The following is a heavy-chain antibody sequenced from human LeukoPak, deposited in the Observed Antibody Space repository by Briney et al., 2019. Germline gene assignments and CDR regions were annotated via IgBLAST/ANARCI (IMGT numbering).Heavy chain of an antibody. CDR3: ARVSGSGWTYWFDP. CDR2: ISYDGVNN. D-gene: IGHD6-19*01. Sequence: GGSLRLSCAASGFTFSSYAIHWVRQAPGKGLEWVAVISYDGVNNYYADSVKGRFTISRDNSKNTVDLQMSSLRAEDTAVYYCARVSGSGWTYWFDPWGQGTLVTVSS. J-gene: IGHJ5*02. CDR1: GFTFSSYA. V-gene: IGHV3-30*04.